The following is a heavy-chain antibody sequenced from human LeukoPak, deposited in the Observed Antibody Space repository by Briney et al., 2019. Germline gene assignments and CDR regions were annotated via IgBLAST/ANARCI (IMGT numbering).Heavy chain of an antibody. CDR1: GFPYGYFW. V-gene: IGHV3-7*01. Sequence: GGPLRLSCAASGFPYGYFWMSWVRQAPGGGLQGVASMKGDGSLIHYVDSVKGRFTISRDNARSSLYLQMNSLRAEDTAIYFCARLCGGVTTFDYWGQGALVTVSS. J-gene: IGHJ4*02. CDR3: ARLCGGVTTFDY. D-gene: IGHD2-8*02. CDR2: MKGDGSLI.